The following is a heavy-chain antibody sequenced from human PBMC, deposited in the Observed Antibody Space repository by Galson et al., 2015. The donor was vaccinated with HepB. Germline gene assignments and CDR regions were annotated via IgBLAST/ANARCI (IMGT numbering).Heavy chain of an antibody. D-gene: IGHD6-13*01. Sequence: QSGAEVKKPGESLRISCKGSGYSFTSYWISWVRQMPGKGLEWMGRIDPSDSYTNYSPSFQGHVTISADKSISTTYLQWSSLKASDTAMYYCARKKGIAAAGRWSEHTPYYMDVWGKRTTVTVSS. V-gene: IGHV5-10-1*01. CDR1: GYSFTSYW. CDR3: ARKKGIAAAGRWSEHTPYYMDV. J-gene: IGHJ6*03. CDR2: IDPSDSYT.